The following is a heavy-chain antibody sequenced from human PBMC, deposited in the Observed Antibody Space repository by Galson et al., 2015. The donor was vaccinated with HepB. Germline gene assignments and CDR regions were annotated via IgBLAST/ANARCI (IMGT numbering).Heavy chain of an antibody. J-gene: IGHJ6*02. V-gene: IGHV3-11*03. CDR1: GFPFSDFY. D-gene: IGHD2-21*02. CDR3: ARYPRGDCGGSDCYESRHGMDV. Sequence: SLRLSCAASGFPFSDFYMTWIRQVPGKGLEWISYISTTSSYTRYAASVQGRFTISRDNAKSSLYLRMSGLRVEDTAIYYCARYPRGDCGGSDCYESRHGMDVWGQGTTVTVSS. CDR2: ISTTSSYT.